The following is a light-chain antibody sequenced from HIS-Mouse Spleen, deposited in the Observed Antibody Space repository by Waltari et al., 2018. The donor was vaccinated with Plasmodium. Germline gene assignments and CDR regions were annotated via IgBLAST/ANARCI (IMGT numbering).Light chain of an antibody. CDR2: DAS. V-gene: IGKV1-33*01. Sequence: DIQMTQSPSSLSASVGDRVTITCQASQDISNYLNWYQQKPGKAPKLLIYDASNLETGVPSMFSGSGSGTDFNFTISSLQPEDIATYYGQQYDNLPMYTFGQGTKLEIK. J-gene: IGKJ2*01. CDR1: QDISNY. CDR3: QQYDNLPMYT.